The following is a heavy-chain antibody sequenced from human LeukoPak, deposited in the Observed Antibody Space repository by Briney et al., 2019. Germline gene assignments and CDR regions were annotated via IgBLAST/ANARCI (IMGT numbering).Heavy chain of an antibody. CDR3: ARAAYSSGSYYFDY. J-gene: IGHJ4*02. V-gene: IGHV1-2*06. CDR2: INPNSGGT. Sequence: ASVKVSCKASGYTFTGYYMHWVRQAPGQGLGWMGRINPNSGGTNYAQKFQGRVTMTRDTSISTAYMELSRLRSDDTAVYYCARAAYSSGSYYFDYWGQGTLVTVSS. D-gene: IGHD6-19*01. CDR1: GYTFTGYY.